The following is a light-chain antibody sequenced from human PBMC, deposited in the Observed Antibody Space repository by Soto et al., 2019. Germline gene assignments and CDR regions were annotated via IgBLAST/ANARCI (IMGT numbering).Light chain of an antibody. Sequence: DILLIQSPATLSASVGDRITITCRASENIFKFLAWYQQRSGSAPSLLIYAASDLEKGVPSRFSGSGSGTEYPLTIDNLQHNDSANYFCQHYHSHSITFGGGTQVDVK. V-gene: IGKV1-5*01. CDR2: AAS. CDR3: QHYHSHSIT. J-gene: IGKJ4*01. CDR1: ENIFKF.